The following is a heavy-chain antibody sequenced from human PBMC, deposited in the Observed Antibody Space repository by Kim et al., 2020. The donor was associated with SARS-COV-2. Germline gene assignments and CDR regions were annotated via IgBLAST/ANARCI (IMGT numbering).Heavy chain of an antibody. V-gene: IGHV3-64D*09. J-gene: IGHJ1*01. D-gene: IGHD6-19*01. CDR1: GFTFSSYA. CDR2: ISSNGGST. Sequence: GGSLRLSCSASGFTFSSYAMHWVRQAPGKGLEYVSAISSNGGSTYYADSVKGRFTISRDNSKNTLYLQMSSLRAEDTAVYYCVKNYGTQSGYSSGSFQHWGQGTLVTVSS. CDR3: VKNYGTQSGYSSGSFQH.